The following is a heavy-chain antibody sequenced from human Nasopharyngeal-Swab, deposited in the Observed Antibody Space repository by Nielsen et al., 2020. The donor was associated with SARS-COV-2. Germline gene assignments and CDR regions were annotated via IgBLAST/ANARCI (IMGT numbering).Heavy chain of an antibody. CDR1: GGSISSGGYY. J-gene: IGHJ6*02. D-gene: IGHD3-3*01. CDR2: IYYSGST. V-gene: IGHV4-31*03. Sequence: SETLSLTCTVSGGSISSGGYYWSWIRQHPGKGLEWIGYIYYSGSTYYNPSLKSRVTISVDTSKNQFSLKLSSVTAADTAVYYCASDHQAHTIYPYYGMDVWGQGTTVTVSS. CDR3: ASDHQAHTIYPYYGMDV.